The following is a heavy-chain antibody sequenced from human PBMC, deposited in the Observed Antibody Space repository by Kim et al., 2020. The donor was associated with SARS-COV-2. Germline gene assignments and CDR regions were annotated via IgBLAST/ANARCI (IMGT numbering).Heavy chain of an antibody. J-gene: IGHJ6*02. Sequence: SETLSLTCTVSGGSMSPCYWSWIRQPPGKGLEWIGHIYYSGTTDYNPSLKSRVTMSVDTSTRQFSLKLTSVTAADTAVYYCARVLRYFDGTYYYGMDVWGQGTTVTVSS. CDR3: ARVLRYFDGTYYYGMDV. CDR2: IYYSGTT. CDR1: GGSMSPCY. D-gene: IGHD3-9*01. V-gene: IGHV4-59*01.